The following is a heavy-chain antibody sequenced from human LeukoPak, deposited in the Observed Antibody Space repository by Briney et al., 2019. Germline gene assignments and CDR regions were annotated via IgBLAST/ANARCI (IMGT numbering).Heavy chain of an antibody. V-gene: IGHV3-23*01. Sequence: GGSLRLSCAGSGFTFSSSAMSWVRQAPGKGLEWVSAISGSGGSTYYADSVKGRFTLSRDNSKNTLYLQMNSLRAEDTAVYYCASANCGGDCYTSAYWGQGTLVTVSS. CDR3: ASANCGGDCYTSAY. J-gene: IGHJ4*02. CDR2: ISGSGGST. CDR1: GFTFSSSA. D-gene: IGHD2-21*02.